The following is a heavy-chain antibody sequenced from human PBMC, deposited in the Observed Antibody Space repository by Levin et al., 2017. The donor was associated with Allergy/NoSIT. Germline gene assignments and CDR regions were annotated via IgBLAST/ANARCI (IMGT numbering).Heavy chain of an antibody. CDR1: GFTFSNAW. J-gene: IGHJ1*01. CDR2: IKSKTDGETT. V-gene: IGHV3-15*01. CDR3: AIHWDGSLWFGNFRH. Sequence: PGGSLRLSCAASGFTFSNAWMTWIRQAPGKGLEWVGRIKSKTDGETTDYAASAKGRFTISRDDSKDTLYLHSDSLKPDDTGIYYCAIHWDGSLWFGNFRHWGQGVQVTVSS. D-gene: IGHD3-10*01.